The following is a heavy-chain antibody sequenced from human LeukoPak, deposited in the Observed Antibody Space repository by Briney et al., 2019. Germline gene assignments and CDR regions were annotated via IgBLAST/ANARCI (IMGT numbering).Heavy chain of an antibody. J-gene: IGHJ3*01. CDR1: GYSISGGYY. CDR2: IFHTGSI. D-gene: IGHD3-22*01. Sequence: SETLSLTCGVSGYSISGGYYWGWIRQSPGKGLEWIATIFHTGSIYHNPPLKSRVILSVDTSKNQFSLILTSVTAADTAVYYCVRMGVSYYYDSSTYYPVAFDVWGQGTMVTVSS. CDR3: VRMGVSYYYDSSTYYPVAFDV. V-gene: IGHV4-38-2*01.